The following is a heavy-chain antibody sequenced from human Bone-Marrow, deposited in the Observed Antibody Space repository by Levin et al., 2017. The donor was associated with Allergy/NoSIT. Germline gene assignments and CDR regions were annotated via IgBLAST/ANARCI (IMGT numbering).Heavy chain of an antibody. CDR3: ARTDVDSDHEYFQH. D-gene: IGHD3-22*01. J-gene: IGHJ1*01. Sequence: PGGSLRLSCAASGFTFSSYAMHWVRQAPGKGLEWVAVISYDGSNKYYADSVKGRFTISRDNSKNTLYLQMNSLRAEDTAVYYCARTDVDSDHEYFQHWGQGTLVTVSS. V-gene: IGHV3-30-3*01. CDR1: GFTFSSYA. CDR2: ISYDGSNK.